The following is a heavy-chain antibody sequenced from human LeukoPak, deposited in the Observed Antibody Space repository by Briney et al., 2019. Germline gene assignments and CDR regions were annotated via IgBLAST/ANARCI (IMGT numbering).Heavy chain of an antibody. CDR2: ISYDGCNK. J-gene: IGHJ4*02. D-gene: IGHD6-19*01. CDR1: GFAFSSYG. V-gene: IGHV3-30*18. Sequence: PGRSLRLSCAASGFAFSSYGMHWVRQAPGKGLEWVAVISYDGCNKYYADSVKGRFTISRDNSKNTLYLQMNSLRAEDTAVYYCANEQWPYYFDYWGQGTLVTVSS. CDR3: ANEQWPYYFDY.